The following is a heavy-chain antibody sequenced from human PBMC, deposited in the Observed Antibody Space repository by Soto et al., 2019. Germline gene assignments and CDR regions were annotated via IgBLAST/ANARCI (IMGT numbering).Heavy chain of an antibody. CDR3: ARGEVVALGY. V-gene: IGHV4-30-2*01. CDR1: GGSISSGGYS. D-gene: IGHD2-15*01. Sequence: SETLSLTCAVSGGSISSGGYSWSWIRQPPGKGLEWIGYIYHSGSTYYNPSLKGRVTILVDRSKNQFSLKLSSVTAADTAVYYCARGEVVALGYWGQGTLVTVSS. J-gene: IGHJ4*02. CDR2: IYHSGST.